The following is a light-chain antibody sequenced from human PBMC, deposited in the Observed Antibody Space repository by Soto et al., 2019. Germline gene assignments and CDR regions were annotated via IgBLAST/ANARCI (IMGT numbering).Light chain of an antibody. J-gene: IGLJ1*01. Sequence: QSVLTQSPSASGTPGQRVTISCSGSSSNIGSNTVNWYQQLPGTAPKLLIYYNNQRPSGVPDRFSGSKSGTSASLAISGLQSEDEADYYCAAWDDSLNGIVFGTGTKVTVL. CDR1: SSNIGSNT. CDR2: YNN. V-gene: IGLV1-44*01. CDR3: AAWDDSLNGIV.